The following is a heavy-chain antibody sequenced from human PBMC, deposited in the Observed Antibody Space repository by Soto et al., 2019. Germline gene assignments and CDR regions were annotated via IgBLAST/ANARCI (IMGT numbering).Heavy chain of an antibody. J-gene: IGHJ4*02. CDR3: AKERYCSGGSCYSGQTPGIFLDY. V-gene: IGHV3-23*01. CDR2: ISGSGGST. Sequence: GGSLRLSCAASGFTFSSYAMSWVRQAPGKGLEWVSAISGSGGSTYYADSVKGRFTISRDNSKNTLYLQMNSLRAEDTAVYYCAKERYCSGGSCYSGQTPGIFLDYWGQGTLVTVSS. D-gene: IGHD2-15*01. CDR1: GFTFSSYA.